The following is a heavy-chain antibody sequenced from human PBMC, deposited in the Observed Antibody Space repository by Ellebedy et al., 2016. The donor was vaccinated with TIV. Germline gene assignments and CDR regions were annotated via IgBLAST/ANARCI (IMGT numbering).Heavy chain of an antibody. CDR3: AAFPYISTSSAF. CDR1: GYTFTAYH. CDR2: IFPDSGAT. Sequence: ASVKVSCKASGYTFTAYHIHWVRQAPGQGLEWLGWIFPDSGATRCEPKFQSRVTMTRDMSISTAYMELSGLKSDDTAVYYCAAFPYISTSSAFWGQGTLVTVSS. V-gene: IGHV1-2*02. J-gene: IGHJ4*02. D-gene: IGHD3-3*02.